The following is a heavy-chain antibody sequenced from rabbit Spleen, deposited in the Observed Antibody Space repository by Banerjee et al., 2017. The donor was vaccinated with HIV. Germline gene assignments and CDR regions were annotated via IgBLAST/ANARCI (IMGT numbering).Heavy chain of an antibody. CDR2: IYAGSSGAT. Sequence: QEQLEESGGDLVKPGASLTLTCTASGFSFSSRYYMCWVRQAPGKGLEWIACIYAGSSGATYYASWAKGRFTISRTSSTTVTLQMTSLTAADTATYFCARLHADSNNFWGPGTLVTVS. V-gene: IGHV1S45*01. CDR1: GFSFSSRYY. D-gene: IGHD4-2*01. CDR3: ARLHADSNNF. J-gene: IGHJ4*01.